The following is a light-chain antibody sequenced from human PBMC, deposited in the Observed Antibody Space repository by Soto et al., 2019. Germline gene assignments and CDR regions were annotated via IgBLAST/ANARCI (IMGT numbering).Light chain of an antibody. CDR3: QQYNSFPLT. J-gene: IGKJ4*01. CDR2: DAS. V-gene: IGKV1-5*01. CDR1: QSISSW. Sequence: DIQMTQSPSTLSASVGDRVTITCRSSQSISSWLAWYQQKPGKAPKLLIYDASSLESGVPSRFSGSGSGTEFTLTISSLQPDDCATYYCQQYNSFPLTFGGGTKVEIK.